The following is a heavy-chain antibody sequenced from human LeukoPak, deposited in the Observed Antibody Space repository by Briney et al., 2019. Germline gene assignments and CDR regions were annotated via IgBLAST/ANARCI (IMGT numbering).Heavy chain of an antibody. J-gene: IGHJ3*02. D-gene: IGHD3-16*01. V-gene: IGHV4-34*01. CDR3: ARDLGI. Sequence: ASETLSLTCAVYGGSFSGYYWSWIRQPPGKGLEWIGEINHSGSTNYNPSLKSRVTMSVDTSKNQFSLKLSSVTAADTTVYYCARDLGIWGQGTMVTVSS. CDR1: GGSFSGYY. CDR2: INHSGST.